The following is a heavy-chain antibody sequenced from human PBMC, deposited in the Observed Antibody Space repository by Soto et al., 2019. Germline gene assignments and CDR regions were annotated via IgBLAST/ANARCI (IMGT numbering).Heavy chain of an antibody. J-gene: IGHJ6*02. CDR2: IIPIFGTA. CDR1: GGTFSSYA. Sequence: GASVKVSCKASGGTFSSYAISWVRQAPGQGLEWMGGIIPIFGTANYAQKFQGRVTITADESTSTAYMELSSLRSEDTAVYYCARDLYYYGSGSYYSAPGMDVWGQGTTVTVSS. V-gene: IGHV1-69*13. D-gene: IGHD3-10*01. CDR3: ARDLYYYGSGSYYSAPGMDV.